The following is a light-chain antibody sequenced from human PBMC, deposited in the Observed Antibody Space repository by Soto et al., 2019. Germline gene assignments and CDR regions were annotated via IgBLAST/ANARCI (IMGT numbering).Light chain of an antibody. CDR1: QDIRSW. CDR2: AAS. Sequence: DLQMTQSPSSVSASVGDRVTITCRASQDIRSWLAWYQQKPGKAPKLLIYAASNLQSGVPLRFSGSGSGTDFTLTINSLQPEDCATYYCQQSNSFPPDFGQGTKLEIK. V-gene: IGKV1D-12*01. CDR3: QQSNSFPPD. J-gene: IGKJ2*01.